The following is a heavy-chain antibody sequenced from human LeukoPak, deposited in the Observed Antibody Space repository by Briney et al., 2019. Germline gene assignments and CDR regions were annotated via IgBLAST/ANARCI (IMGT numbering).Heavy chain of an antibody. V-gene: IGHV3-53*01. CDR2: TYAGGSA. CDR3: ASAVSNGWYYYDY. Sequence: GGSLRLSCAASGFTVSSTYMTWVRQAPGKGLEWVSVTYAGGSAFHADSVKGRFTISRDNSKNTLHLQMNSLISEDTAVYYCASAVSNGWYYYDYWGQGTLVTVSS. CDR1: GFTVSSTY. D-gene: IGHD6-19*01. J-gene: IGHJ4*02.